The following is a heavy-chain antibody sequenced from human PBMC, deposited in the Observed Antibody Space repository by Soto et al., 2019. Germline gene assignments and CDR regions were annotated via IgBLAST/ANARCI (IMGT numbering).Heavy chain of an antibody. Sequence: QVPLQESGPGLVKPSETLSLTCTVFGGSVSDNFWSWVRQPAGKGPEYIGRIHARGSTNYNPSLKSRVTISVDTSHNQFSLRISAVTAADTAVYYCARGPYCVGDCFFASWGQGALVTVSS. CDR1: GGSVSDNF. CDR2: IHARGST. D-gene: IGHD2-21*02. CDR3: ARGPYCVGDCFFAS. V-gene: IGHV4-4*07. J-gene: IGHJ5*01.